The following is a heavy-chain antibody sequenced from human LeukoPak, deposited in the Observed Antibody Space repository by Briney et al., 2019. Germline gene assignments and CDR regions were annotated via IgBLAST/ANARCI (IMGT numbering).Heavy chain of an antibody. CDR3: ARVDSGTYYMPFDY. J-gene: IGHJ4*02. CDR1: GGSLIHYY. Sequence: PSETLSLTCTVSGGSLIHYYWSWIRQPPGKGLEWIGYIYHSGSTSYNPPLKGRATISVDTSKNQISLRLSSVTAADTAVYYCARVDSGTYYMPFDYWGQGSLVTVSS. D-gene: IGHD1-26*01. CDR2: IYHSGST. V-gene: IGHV4-59*01.